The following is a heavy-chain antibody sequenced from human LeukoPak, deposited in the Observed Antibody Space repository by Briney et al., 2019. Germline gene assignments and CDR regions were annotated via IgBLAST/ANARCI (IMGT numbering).Heavy chain of an antibody. Sequence: ASVKVSCKAPGYTFTSYGISWVRQAPGQGLEWVGWISGYNGDTNYAQKLQGRVTMTRDTSTTTVYMELRSLRSDDAAFYYCARDPSNTSGWKTWFDTWGQGTLVTVSS. D-gene: IGHD6-19*01. J-gene: IGHJ5*02. V-gene: IGHV1-18*01. CDR2: ISGYNGDT. CDR3: ARDPSNTSGWKTWFDT. CDR1: GYTFTSYG.